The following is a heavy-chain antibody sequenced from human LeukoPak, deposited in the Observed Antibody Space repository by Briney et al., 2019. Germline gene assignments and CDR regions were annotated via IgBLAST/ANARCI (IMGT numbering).Heavy chain of an antibody. J-gene: IGHJ5*02. V-gene: IGHV3-7*01. D-gene: IGHD3-16*02. Sequence: GGSLRLSCAASGFTFSSYWMSWVRQAPGKGLEWVANIKQDGSEKYYVDSVKGRFTISRDNAKNSLYLQMNSLRAEDTAVYYCARDREYNVWGSYRRTRWFDPWGQGTLVTVSS. CDR3: ARDREYNVWGSYRRTRWFDP. CDR2: IKQDGSEK. CDR1: GFTFSSYW.